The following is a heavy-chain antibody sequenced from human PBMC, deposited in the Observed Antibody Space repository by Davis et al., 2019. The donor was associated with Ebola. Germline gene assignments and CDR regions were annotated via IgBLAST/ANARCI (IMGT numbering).Heavy chain of an antibody. CDR1: GGSISSSSYY. CDR2: IYYSGST. CDR3: ARVGYDFWSGYSSDNWFDP. J-gene: IGHJ5*02. V-gene: IGHV4-39*07. D-gene: IGHD3-3*01. Sequence: SETLSLTCTVSGGSISSSSYYWGWIRQPPGKGLEWIGSIYYSGSTNYNPSLKSRVTISVDTSKNQFSLKLSSVTAADTAVYYCARVGYDFWSGYSSDNWFDPWGQGTLVTVSS.